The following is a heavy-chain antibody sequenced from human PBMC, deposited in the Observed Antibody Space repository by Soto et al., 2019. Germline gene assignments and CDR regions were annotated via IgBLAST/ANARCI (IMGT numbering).Heavy chain of an antibody. D-gene: IGHD4-17*01. V-gene: IGHV3-30-3*01. Sequence: HPGGSLRLSCAASGFTFSSYAMHWVRQAPGKGLEWVAVISYDGSNKYYADSVKGRFTISRDNSKNTLYLQMNSLRAEDTAVYYCARAETTVTTKDYYYGMDVWGQGTTVTVSS. J-gene: IGHJ6*02. CDR2: ISYDGSNK. CDR1: GFTFSSYA. CDR3: ARAETTVTTKDYYYGMDV.